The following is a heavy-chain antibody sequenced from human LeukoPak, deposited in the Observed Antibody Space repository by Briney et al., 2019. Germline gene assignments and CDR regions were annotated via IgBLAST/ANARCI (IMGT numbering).Heavy chain of an antibody. CDR3: ARVSSWRRFDY. CDR1: GGSFSGYY. V-gene: IGHV4-34*01. Sequence: SETLSLTCAVYGGSFSGYYWSWIRQPPGKGLEWIGEINHSGSTNYNPSLKSRVTISVDTSKNQFSLKLSSVTAADTAVYYCARVSSWRRFDYWGQGTLVTVSS. CDR2: INHSGST. J-gene: IGHJ4*02. D-gene: IGHD6-13*01.